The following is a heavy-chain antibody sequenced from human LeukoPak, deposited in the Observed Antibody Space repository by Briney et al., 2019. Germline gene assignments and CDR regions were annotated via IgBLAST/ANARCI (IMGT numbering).Heavy chain of an antibody. J-gene: IGHJ4*02. Sequence: GGSLRLSCAASGFTFSSYAMSWVRQAPGKGLEWVSAISGSGGSTYYADSVKGRFTISRDNSKNTLYLQMNSLRAEDTAVYYCAKSSTLYSGSYYGYWGQGTLVTVSS. D-gene: IGHD1-26*01. V-gene: IGHV3-23*01. CDR3: AKSSTLYSGSYYGY. CDR1: GFTFSSYA. CDR2: ISGSGGST.